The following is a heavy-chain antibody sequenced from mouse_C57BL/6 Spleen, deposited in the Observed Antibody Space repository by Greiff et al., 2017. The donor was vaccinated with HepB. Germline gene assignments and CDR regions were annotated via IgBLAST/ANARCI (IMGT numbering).Heavy chain of an antibody. CDR3: ARDYGNYGAMDY. Sequence: VQLQQPGAELVMPGASVKLSCKASGYTFTSYWMHWVKQRPGQGLEWIGEIDPSDSYTNYNQKFKGKSTLTVDKSSSTAYMQLSSLTSEDSAVYYCARDYGNYGAMDYWGQGTSVTVSS. V-gene: IGHV1-69*01. CDR1: GYTFTSYW. CDR2: IDPSDSYT. D-gene: IGHD2-1*01. J-gene: IGHJ4*01.